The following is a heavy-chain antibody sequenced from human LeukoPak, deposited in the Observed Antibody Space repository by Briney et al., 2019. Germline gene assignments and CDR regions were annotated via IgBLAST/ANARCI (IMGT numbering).Heavy chain of an antibody. D-gene: IGHD3-3*01. CDR2: ISNSGDST. CDR3: ARERPTRGLRFLADAFDI. CDR1: GFTFSSYA. V-gene: IGHV3-23*01. Sequence: GGSLRLSCAASGFTFSSYAMSWVRQAPGKGLEWVSVISNSGDSTYYADSVKGRFTISRDNSKNTLYLQMNSLRAEDTAVYYCARERPTRGLRFLADAFDIWGQGTMVTVSS. J-gene: IGHJ3*02.